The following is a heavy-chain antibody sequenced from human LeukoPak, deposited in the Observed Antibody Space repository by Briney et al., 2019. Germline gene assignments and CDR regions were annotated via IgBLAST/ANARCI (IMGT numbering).Heavy chain of an antibody. V-gene: IGHV3-48*01. J-gene: IGHJ5*02. Sequence: GGSLRLSCAASGFTFSSHSMNWVRQAPGKGLEWVSYISSSSSTIYYADSVKGRFTISRDNAKNSLYLQMNSLRAEDTAVYYCARDHYYDSDWFDPWGQGTLVTVSS. CDR2: ISSSSSTI. CDR1: GFTFSSHS. CDR3: ARDHYYDSDWFDP. D-gene: IGHD3-22*01.